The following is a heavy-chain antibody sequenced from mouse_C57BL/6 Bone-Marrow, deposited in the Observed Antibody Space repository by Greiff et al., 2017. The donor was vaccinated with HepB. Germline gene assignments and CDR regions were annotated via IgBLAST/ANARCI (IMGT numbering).Heavy chain of an antibody. CDR3: ARDWSSGYVPYAMDY. CDR1: GYSITSGYY. Sequence: EVKLLESGPGLVKPSQSLSLTCSVTGYSITSGYYWNWIRQFPGNKLEWMGYISYDGSNNYNPSLKNRISITRDTSKNQFFLKLNSVTTEDTATYYCARDWSSGYVPYAMDYWGQGTSVTVSS. V-gene: IGHV3-6*01. CDR2: ISYDGSN. D-gene: IGHD3-2*02. J-gene: IGHJ4*01.